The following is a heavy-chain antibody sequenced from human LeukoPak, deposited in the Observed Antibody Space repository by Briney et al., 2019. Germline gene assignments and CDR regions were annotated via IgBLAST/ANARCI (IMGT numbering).Heavy chain of an antibody. V-gene: IGHV3-21*04. Sequence: GGSLRLSCAASGFTFSSYSMNWVRQAPGKGLEWVSSISSSSYIYYADSVKGRFTISRDNAKNSLYLQMNSLRAEDTALYYCAKDLRCTDGSCKYFESWGQGTLVTVSS. D-gene: IGHD2-15*01. CDR2: ISSSSYI. CDR3: AKDLRCTDGSCKYFES. CDR1: GFTFSSYS. J-gene: IGHJ4*02.